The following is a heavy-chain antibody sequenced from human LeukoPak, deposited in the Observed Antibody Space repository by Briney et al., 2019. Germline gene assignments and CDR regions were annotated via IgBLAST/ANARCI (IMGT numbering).Heavy chain of an antibody. Sequence: PSETLSLTCTVSGRSISSYYWTWIRQPPGKGLGLEWIGYIYYSGGTNYNPSLKSRVTISIDTSKNQVSLKLSSVTAADTAVYYCARLWDSSSSLDYWGQGTLVTVSS. CDR3: ARLWDSSSSLDY. J-gene: IGHJ4*02. V-gene: IGHV4-59*08. CDR1: GRSISSYY. D-gene: IGHD6-6*01. CDR2: IYYSGGT.